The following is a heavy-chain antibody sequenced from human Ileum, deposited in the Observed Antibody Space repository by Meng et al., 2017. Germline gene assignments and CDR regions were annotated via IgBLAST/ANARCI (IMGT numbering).Heavy chain of an antibody. Sequence: QVQLRESGPAMVKPSETLSLTCAISGYSITNQNWWAWVRQPPGKGLEWFGEIPHRGSSAYNPSLKSRVSMSIDKSKNQFSLKLTSVTAADTAVYHCLRGSGGSVWGQGTLVTVSS. D-gene: IGHD3-10*01. CDR2: IPHRGSS. CDR1: GYSITNQNW. CDR3: LRGSGGSV. J-gene: IGHJ1*01. V-gene: IGHV4-4*02.